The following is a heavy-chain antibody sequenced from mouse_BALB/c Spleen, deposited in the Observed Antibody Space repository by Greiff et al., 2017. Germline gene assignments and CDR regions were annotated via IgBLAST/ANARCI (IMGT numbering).Heavy chain of an antibody. V-gene: IGHV1S126*01. Sequence: VQLQESGPQLVRPGASVKISCKASGYSFTSYWMHWVKQRPGQGLEWIGMIDPSDSETRLNQKFKDKATLTVDKSSSTAYMQLSSPTSEDSAVYYCARGMITTVSYAMDYWGQGTSVTVSS. J-gene: IGHJ4*01. CDR1: GYSFTSYW. CDR2: IDPSDSET. D-gene: IGHD2-4*01. CDR3: ARGMITTVSYAMDY.